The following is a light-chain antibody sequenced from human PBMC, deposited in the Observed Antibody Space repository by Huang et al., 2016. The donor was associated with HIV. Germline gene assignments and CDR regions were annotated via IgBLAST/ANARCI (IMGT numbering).Light chain of an antibody. CDR2: GSS. CDR3: LQDHNYPRT. J-gene: IGKJ1*01. V-gene: IGKV1-6*01. CDR1: QGITDD. Sequence: AIQMTQSPSPLSASVGDRVTITCRASQGITDDLAWYQQKPGKAPKLLLSGSSTLRSGVPSRFSGSGSGTDFTLTISSLQPEDYATYYCLQDHNYPRTFGQGTKVEI.